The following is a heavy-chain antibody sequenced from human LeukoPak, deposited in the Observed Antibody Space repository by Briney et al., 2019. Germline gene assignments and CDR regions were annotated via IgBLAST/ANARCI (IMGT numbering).Heavy chain of an antibody. Sequence: GRSLRLSCAASGFTFSSYGIHWVRQAPGKGQEWVAVIWYDGSNKYYADSVKGRFTISRDNSKNTLYLQMNSLRAEDTAVYYCARGAFVAVAGPYFDYWGQGTLVTVSS. CDR3: ARGAFVAVAGPYFDY. D-gene: IGHD6-19*01. CDR1: GFTFSSYG. CDR2: IWYDGSNK. J-gene: IGHJ4*02. V-gene: IGHV3-33*01.